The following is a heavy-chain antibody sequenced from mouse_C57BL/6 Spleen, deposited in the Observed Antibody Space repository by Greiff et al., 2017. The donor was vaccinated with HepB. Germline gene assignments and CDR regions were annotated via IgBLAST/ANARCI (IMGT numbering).Heavy chain of an antibody. J-gene: IGHJ2*01. Sequence: QVQLQQSGAELVKPGASVKFSCKASGSTFPSSWMHWVKQRPGQGLEWIGMFHPNSGSTNYNEKFKSKATLTVDKSSSTAYMQLSSLTSEDSAVYYCARSDGKDYWGQGTTLTVSS. D-gene: IGHD2-1*01. CDR1: GSTFPSSW. CDR2: FHPNSGST. V-gene: IGHV1-64*01. CDR3: ARSDGKDY.